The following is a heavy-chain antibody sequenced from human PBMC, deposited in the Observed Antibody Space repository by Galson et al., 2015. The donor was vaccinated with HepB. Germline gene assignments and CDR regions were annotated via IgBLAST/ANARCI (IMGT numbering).Heavy chain of an antibody. CDR1: GYSFTYFW. V-gene: IGHV5-51*01. CDR3: ARTPFGVWFGGRYYFDF. J-gene: IGHJ4*02. CDR2: IYPGDSDT. Sequence: QSGAEVKKPGESLKISCTGSGYSFTYFWIGWVRQMPGKGLEWMGIIYPGDSDTRYSPSFQGQVTISVDKSINTAYLQWSSLKASDTAMYYCARTPFGVWFGGRYYFDFWGQGTLVTVSS. D-gene: IGHD3-10*01.